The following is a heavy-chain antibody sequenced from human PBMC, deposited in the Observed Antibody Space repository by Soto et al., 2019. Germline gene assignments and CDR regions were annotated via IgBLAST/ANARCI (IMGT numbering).Heavy chain of an antibody. CDR2: VYYSGST. D-gene: IGHD4-17*01. Sequence: QVQLQESGPGLVKPSQTLSLTCTVSGGSISSGGYYWSWIRQHPGKVLEWNGYVYYSGSTYYNPSLKSRVTISVETSKNQFSLKLSSVTAADTAVYYCARAPATMTTVTRGYFDYWGQGTLVTVSS. J-gene: IGHJ4*02. CDR1: GGSISSGGYY. CDR3: ARAPATMTTVTRGYFDY. V-gene: IGHV4-31*03.